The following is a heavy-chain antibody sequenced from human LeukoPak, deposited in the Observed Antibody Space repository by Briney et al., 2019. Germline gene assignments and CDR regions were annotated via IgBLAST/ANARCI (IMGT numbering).Heavy chain of an antibody. D-gene: IGHD4-17*01. V-gene: IGHV3-21*01. CDR2: ISSSSSYI. Sequence: GGSLRLSCAASGFTFSSYSMNWVRQAPGKGLEWVSSISSSSSYIYYADLVKGRFTISRDNAKNSPYLQMNSLRAEDTAVYYCARPKGAYCDLPYYFDYWGQGTLVTVSS. CDR3: ARPKGAYCDLPYYFDY. CDR1: GFTFSSYS. J-gene: IGHJ4*02.